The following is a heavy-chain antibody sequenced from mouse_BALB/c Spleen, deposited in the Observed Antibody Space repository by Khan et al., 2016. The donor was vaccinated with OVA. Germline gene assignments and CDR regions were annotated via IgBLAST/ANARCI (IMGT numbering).Heavy chain of an antibody. CDR1: GYTFTNYG. CDR2: INTYTGEP. V-gene: IGHV9-1*02. Sequence: QIQLVQSGPELKKPGETVKISCKASGYTFTNYGMNWVKQAPGKGLKWMGWINTYTGEPTYTADFKGRFAFSLETSASTAYLQINNLKNEDMATYFCARRTSYWYFDVWGAGTTVTVSS. CDR3: ARRTSYWYFDV. J-gene: IGHJ1*01.